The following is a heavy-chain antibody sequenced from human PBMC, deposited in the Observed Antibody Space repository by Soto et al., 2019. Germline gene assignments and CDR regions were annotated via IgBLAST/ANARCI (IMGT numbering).Heavy chain of an antibody. CDR1: GYSFTSYG. CDR2: ITAFNGDT. D-gene: IGHD6-13*01. V-gene: IGHV1-18*01. J-gene: IGHJ6*02. Sequence: ASVKVSCKASGYSFTSYGISWVRQAPGQGLEWMGWITAFNGDTNYAQRIQDRVTMTTDTSTSTAYMELRSLRSDDTAVYYCARDKVGRPDSSSWSGPYYYYYGMDVWGQGTTVTVSS. CDR3: ARDKVGRPDSSSWSGPYYYYYGMDV.